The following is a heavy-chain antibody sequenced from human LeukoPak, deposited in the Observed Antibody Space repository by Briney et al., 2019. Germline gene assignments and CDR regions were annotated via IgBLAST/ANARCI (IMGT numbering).Heavy chain of an antibody. J-gene: IGHJ4*02. CDR1: GYTFTSYA. D-gene: IGHD1-7*01. CDR3: ARDLVSEGLELLQAN. V-gene: IGHV1-3*03. CDR2: INAGNGNT. Sequence: ASVKVSCKASGYTFTSYAMHWVRQAPGQRLEWMGWINAGNGNTKYSQEFQGRVTITRDTSASTAYMELSSLRSEDMAVYYCARDLVSEGLELLQANWGQGTLVTVSS.